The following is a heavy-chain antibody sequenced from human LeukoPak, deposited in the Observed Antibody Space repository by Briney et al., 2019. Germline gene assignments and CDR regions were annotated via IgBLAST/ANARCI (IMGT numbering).Heavy chain of an antibody. J-gene: IGHJ4*02. D-gene: IGHD6-19*01. CDR3: ANGPGGAVAGTYYFDY. CDR1: GFTFSRYA. CDR2: ISGSGGST. Sequence: GGSLRLSCAASGFTFSRYAMSWVRQAPGKGLEWVSAISGSGGSTYYADSVKGRFTISRDISKNTLYLQMNSLRAEDTAVYYCANGPGGAVAGTYYFDYWGKGTLVTVSS. V-gene: IGHV3-23*01.